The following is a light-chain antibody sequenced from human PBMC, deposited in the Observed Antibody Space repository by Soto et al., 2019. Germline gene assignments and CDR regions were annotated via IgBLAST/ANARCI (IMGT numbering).Light chain of an antibody. J-gene: IGLJ1*01. CDR2: DVS. CDR3: SSYAGTHIV. Sequence: QSLPTQPPPASGAPGQAVPISLPGTISDVGGYNYVSWYQQHPGKAPKLMIYDVSKRPSGVPDRFSGSKSGNTASLTVSGLQAEDEADYYCSSYAGTHIVFGTGTKVT. V-gene: IGLV2-8*01. CDR1: ISDVGGYNY.